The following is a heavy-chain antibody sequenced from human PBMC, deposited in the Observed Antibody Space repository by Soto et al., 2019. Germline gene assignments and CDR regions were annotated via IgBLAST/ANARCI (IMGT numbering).Heavy chain of an antibody. Sequence: PSQTLSLTCAISGYSVSSNSVALNWISQSPSRGLEWLGRTYYRPKWYYHYAVSVKSRITINPDTSNHQFTLQLNSMTPDDTAVDYCARHSLPNWFDPWGQGTLVTVSS. CDR1: GYSVSSNSVA. J-gene: IGHJ5*02. CDR2: TYYRPKWYY. V-gene: IGHV6-1*01. CDR3: ARHSLPNWFDP. D-gene: IGHD2-21*01.